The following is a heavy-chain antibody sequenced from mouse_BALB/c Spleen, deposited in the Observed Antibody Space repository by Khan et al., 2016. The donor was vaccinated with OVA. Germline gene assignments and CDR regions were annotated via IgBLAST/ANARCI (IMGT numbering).Heavy chain of an antibody. V-gene: IGHV5-15*02. Sequence: EVELVASGGGLVQPGGSRKLSCAASGFIFSDYGMAWVRQAPGKGPEWVAFISNLAYSIYYADTVTGRFTISRENAKNTLYLEMSSLRSEDTAMYYCARSWAMDYWGQGTSVTVSS. CDR2: ISNLAYSI. CDR1: GFIFSDYG. CDR3: ARSWAMDY. J-gene: IGHJ4*01.